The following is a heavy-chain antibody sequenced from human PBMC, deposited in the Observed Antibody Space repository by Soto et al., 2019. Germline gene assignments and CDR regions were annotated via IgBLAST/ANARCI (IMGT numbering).Heavy chain of an antibody. D-gene: IGHD3-22*01. CDR2: ISSSSSYM. V-gene: IGHV3-21*01. Sequence: PGGSLRLSCAASGFTFSSYSMNWVRQAPGKGLEWVSSISSSSSYMYYADSVKGRFTISRDNAKNSLYLQMNSLGAEDTAVYYCARDFWYDSSGYYYGAPYYFDYWGQGTLVTVSS. CDR3: ARDFWYDSSGYYYGAPYYFDY. CDR1: GFTFSSYS. J-gene: IGHJ4*02.